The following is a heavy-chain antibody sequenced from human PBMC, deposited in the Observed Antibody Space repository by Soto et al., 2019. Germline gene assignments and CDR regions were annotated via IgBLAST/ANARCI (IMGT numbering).Heavy chain of an antibody. D-gene: IGHD3-10*01. CDR3: ARAVVAYDGSGSYYSQFEY. CDR1: GDSTRSRYW. Sequence: PSETLSLTCGVSGDSTRSRYWWTWLRRPPGRGLEWIGEVNQSGTSNYNPSLKSRPSISVDTSKNQFSLKLSSVTAADTAVYYCARAVVAYDGSGSYYSQFEYWGRGTLVTVSS. V-gene: IGHV4-4*02. J-gene: IGHJ4*01. CDR2: VNQSGTS.